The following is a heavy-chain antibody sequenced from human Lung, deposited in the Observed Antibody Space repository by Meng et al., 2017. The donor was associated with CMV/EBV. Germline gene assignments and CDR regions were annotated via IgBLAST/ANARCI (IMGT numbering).Heavy chain of an antibody. D-gene: IGHD6-13*01. CDR3: AREKQLVPHYYYGMEV. J-gene: IGHJ6*02. Sequence: GGSLRLXCAASGFTFSDYYMSWIRQAPGKGLEWVSYISSSGSTIYYADSVKGRFTISRDNAKNSLYLQMNSLRAEDTAVYYCAREKQLVPHYYYGMEVWGPGTXVTVSS. CDR1: GFTFSDYY. V-gene: IGHV3-11*04. CDR2: ISSSGSTI.